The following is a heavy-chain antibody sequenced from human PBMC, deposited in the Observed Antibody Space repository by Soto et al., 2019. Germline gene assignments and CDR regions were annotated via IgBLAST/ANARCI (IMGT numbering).Heavy chain of an antibody. J-gene: IGHJ5*02. CDR3: AKGRDIAMVSTPQMFDP. CDR1: GFSFNSYG. Sequence: GGSLRLSCAASGFSFNSYGVHWVRQAPGKGLEWVAVISYDGSNKYYEDSVKGRFTISRDNSKNTLYLQVNSLRAKDTAVYYCAKGRDIAMVSTPQMFDPWGQGTLVTVSS. V-gene: IGHV3-30*18. D-gene: IGHD5-18*01. CDR2: ISYDGSNK.